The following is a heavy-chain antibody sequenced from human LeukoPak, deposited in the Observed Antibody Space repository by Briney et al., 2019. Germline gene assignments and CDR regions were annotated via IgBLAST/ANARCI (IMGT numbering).Heavy chain of an antibody. J-gene: IGHJ4*02. V-gene: IGHV3-23*01. CDR2: ISAGGDST. CDR1: GFSLTTAA. Sequence: RGSRRLSCAASGFSLTTAAMSWVRQAPGKGLEWVSSISAGGDSTYYADSVQGRFTTSTDNTLYLQMNSLRAEDTAVYYCAKNPTSYYFDYWGQGTLVPVSS. CDR3: AKNPTSYYFDY.